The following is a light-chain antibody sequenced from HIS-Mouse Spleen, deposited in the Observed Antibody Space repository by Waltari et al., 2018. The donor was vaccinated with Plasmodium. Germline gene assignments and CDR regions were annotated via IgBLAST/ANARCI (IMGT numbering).Light chain of an antibody. V-gene: IGLV2-11*01. Sequence: QSALTPPRSVSGSPGQSVTISCTGTRSDVGGYNYVSWYQQPPGKVPKLMIYDVSKRPSGVPDRFSGSKSGNTASLTISGLQAEDEADYYCCSYAGSYTLVFGGGTKLTVL. J-gene: IGLJ2*01. CDR1: RSDVGGYNY. CDR3: CSYAGSYTLV. CDR2: DVS.